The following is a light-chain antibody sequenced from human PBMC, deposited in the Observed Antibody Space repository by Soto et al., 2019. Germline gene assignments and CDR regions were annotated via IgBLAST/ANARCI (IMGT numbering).Light chain of an antibody. J-gene: IGLJ1*01. V-gene: IGLV2-23*02. CDR1: NSDVGSYNL. Sequence: QSVLTQPASVXGSPGQSITISCPGTNSDVGSYNLVSWYQQHPGKAPKLMIHEVSKRPSGFSNRFSGSKSGNTASLTISGLQAEDEADYYCSSYAGSSTYVFGTGTKVTVL. CDR2: EVS. CDR3: SSYAGSSTYV.